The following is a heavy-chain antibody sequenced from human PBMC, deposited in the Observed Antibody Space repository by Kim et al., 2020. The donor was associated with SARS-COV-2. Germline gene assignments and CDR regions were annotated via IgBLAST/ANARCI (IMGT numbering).Heavy chain of an antibody. D-gene: IGHD6-13*01. CDR1: GFTFSNAW. Sequence: GGSLRLSCAASGFTFSNAWMSWVRQAPGKGLEWVGRIKSKTDGGTTDYAAPVKGRFTISRDDSKNTLYLQMNSLKTEDTAVYYCTTDAGIAAAGTIPYYYYYYGMDVWGQGTTVTVSS. V-gene: IGHV3-15*01. J-gene: IGHJ6*02. CDR2: IKSKTDGGTT. CDR3: TTDAGIAAAGTIPYYYYYYGMDV.